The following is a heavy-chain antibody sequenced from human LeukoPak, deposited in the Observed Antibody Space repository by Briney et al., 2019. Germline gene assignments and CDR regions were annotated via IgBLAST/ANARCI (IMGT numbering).Heavy chain of an antibody. CDR3: AREGGRGSFFDY. CDR2: INEDGSVK. D-gene: IGHD1-26*01. CDR1: GGTFSAYW. J-gene: IGHJ4*02. V-gene: IGHV3-7*01. Sequence: GGSLRLSCAVSGGTFSAYWMAWVRQSPGKGLEWVAEINEDGSVKYYVDSMKGRFTVSRDNAKNSLYLQMNSLRAEDTAVYYCAREGGRGSFFDYWGQGTLVTVSS.